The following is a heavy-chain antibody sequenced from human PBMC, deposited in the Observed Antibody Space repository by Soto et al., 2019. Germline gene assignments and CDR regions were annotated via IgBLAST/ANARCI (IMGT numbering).Heavy chain of an antibody. D-gene: IGHD1-7*01. CDR1: GFTFSSYG. CDR3: AKDRRAGGNYGFYSDF. CDR2: SSATGAGT. V-gene: IGHV3-23*01. Sequence: GGSLRLSCAASGFTFSSYGMTWVRQAPGKGLEWVSFSSATGAGTYYADSVKGRFTISRDNSKNALYLQMTSLRADDTAVYYCAKDRRAGGNYGFYSDFWGQGALVTVSS. J-gene: IGHJ4*02.